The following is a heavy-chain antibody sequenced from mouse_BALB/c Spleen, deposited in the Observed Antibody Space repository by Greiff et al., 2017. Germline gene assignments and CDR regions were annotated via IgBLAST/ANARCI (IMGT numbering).Heavy chain of an antibody. CDR1: GFTFSSYA. V-gene: IGHV5-6-5*01. CDR2: ISSGGST. Sequence: DVQLVESGGGLVKPGGSLKLSCAASGFTFSSYAMSWVRQTPEKRLEWVASISSGGSTYYPDSVKGRFTISRDNARNILYLQMSSLRSEDTAMYYCARLGTGDYWGQGTTLTVSS. J-gene: IGHJ2*01. D-gene: IGHD4-1*01. CDR3: ARLGTGDY.